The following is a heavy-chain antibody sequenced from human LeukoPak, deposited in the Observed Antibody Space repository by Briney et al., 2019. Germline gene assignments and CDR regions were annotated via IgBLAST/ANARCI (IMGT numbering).Heavy chain of an antibody. D-gene: IGHD1-1*01. V-gene: IGHV4-59*01. CDR3: ARGPGPFDY. CDR2: IYYSGST. J-gene: IGHJ4*02. CDR1: GGSISSYY. Sequence: SETLSLTCTVSGGSISSYYWSWIRQPPGKGLEWIGYIYYSGSTNYNPSLRSRVTISVDTSKNQFSLKLSSVTAADTAVYYCARGPGPFDYWGQGTLVTVSS.